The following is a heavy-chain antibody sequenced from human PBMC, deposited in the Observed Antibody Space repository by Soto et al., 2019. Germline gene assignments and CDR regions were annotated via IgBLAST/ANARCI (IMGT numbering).Heavy chain of an antibody. V-gene: IGHV4-61*01. CDR1: GGSVSSGSYY. Sequence: SETLSLTCTVSGGSVSSGSYYWSWIRQPPGKGLEWIGYIYYSGSTNYNPSLKSRVTISVDTSKNQFSLKLSSVTAADTAVYYCARDLYSSGWLDAFDIWGRGTMVTVSS. J-gene: IGHJ3*02. D-gene: IGHD6-19*01. CDR2: IYYSGST. CDR3: ARDLYSSGWLDAFDI.